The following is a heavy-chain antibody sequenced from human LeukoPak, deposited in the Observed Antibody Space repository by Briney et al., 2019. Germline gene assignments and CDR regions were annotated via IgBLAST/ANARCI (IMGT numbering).Heavy chain of an antibody. J-gene: IGHJ1*01. D-gene: IGHD2-2*01. V-gene: IGHV4-30-2*01. CDR3: ARGQDIVVPPTHFQH. CDR2: IYHSGST. Sequence: PSETLSLTCTVSGGSISSGGYYWSWIRQPPGKGLEWIGYIYHSGSTYYNPSLKSRVTISVDRSKNQFSLKLSSVTAADTAVYYCARGQDIVVPPTHFQHWGQGTLVTVSS. CDR1: GGSISSGGYY.